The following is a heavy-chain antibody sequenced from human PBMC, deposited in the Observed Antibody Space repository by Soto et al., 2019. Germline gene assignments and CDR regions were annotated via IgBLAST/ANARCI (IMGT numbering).Heavy chain of an antibody. D-gene: IGHD3-22*01. CDR3: ARGDYYDRRFDS. Sequence: LRLSCAASGFSFSSSWMNWVRQAPGKGLEWVADIKEDGSEKYYVDSLKGRFTISRDNAKNSLYLQMNSLRAEDTAVYYCARGDYYDRRFDSWGQGTLVTVSS. CDR2: IKEDGSEK. CDR1: GFSFSSSW. J-gene: IGHJ4*02. V-gene: IGHV3-7*03.